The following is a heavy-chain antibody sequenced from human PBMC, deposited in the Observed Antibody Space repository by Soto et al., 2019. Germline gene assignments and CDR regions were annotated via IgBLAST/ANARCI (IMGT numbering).Heavy chain of an antibody. V-gene: IGHV3-7*01. D-gene: IGHD2-8*02. CDR1: GLTFSGYW. Sequence: EVQVMESGGGLVQPGGSLRLSCEVSGLTFSGYWMTWVRQAPGKGLEWVANPNPEGSAKYYIDSVRGRFTISRDNAKQSLYLQMNSLRVEDTAVYYCVTGYCSAGVCSRGYWGQGTLVTVTS. CDR3: VTGYCSAGVCSRGY. J-gene: IGHJ4*02. CDR2: PNPEGSAK.